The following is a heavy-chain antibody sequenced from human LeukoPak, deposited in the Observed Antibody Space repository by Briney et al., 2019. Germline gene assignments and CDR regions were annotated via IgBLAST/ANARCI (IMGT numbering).Heavy chain of an antibody. CDR3: ARHLSGVTGYTYGRGIDY. J-gene: IGHJ4*02. V-gene: IGHV3-7*01. CDR1: GFTFSGYW. Sequence: GGSLRLSCEASGFTFSGYWMTWVRQAPGKGLEWVANIKRDESDKHYVDSVKGRFTISRDNAKTSLYLQMNSLRAEDTAVYYCARHLSGVTGYTYGRGIDYWGQGTLVTVSS. CDR2: IKRDESDK. D-gene: IGHD5-18*01.